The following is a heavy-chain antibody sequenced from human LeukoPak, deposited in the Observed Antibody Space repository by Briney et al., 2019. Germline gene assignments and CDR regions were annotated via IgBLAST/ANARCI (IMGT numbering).Heavy chain of an antibody. V-gene: IGHV1-69*01. Sequence: GSSVKVSCKASGGTFSSYAISWVRQAPGQGLEWMGGIIPIFGTANYAQKFQGRVTITADESTSTAYMELSSLRSEDTAVYYCARDSSSGWYDPRHYYYYMDVWGKGTTVTISS. CDR1: GGTFSSYA. J-gene: IGHJ6*03. CDR3: ARDSSSGWYDPRHYYYYMDV. D-gene: IGHD6-19*01. CDR2: IIPIFGTA.